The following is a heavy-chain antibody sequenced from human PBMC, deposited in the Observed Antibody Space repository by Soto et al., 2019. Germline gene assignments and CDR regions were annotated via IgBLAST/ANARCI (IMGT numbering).Heavy chain of an antibody. J-gene: IGHJ4*02. CDR3: AGSGYSKTYFDY. V-gene: IGHV4-59*01. D-gene: IGHD3-3*01. Sequence: PSETLSLTCTVSGGSISSYYWSWIRQPPGKGLEWIGYIYYSGSTNYNPSLKSRVTISVDTSKNQFSLKLSSVTAADTAVYYCAGSGYSKTYFDYWGQGTLVTVSS. CDR2: IYYSGST. CDR1: GGSISSYY.